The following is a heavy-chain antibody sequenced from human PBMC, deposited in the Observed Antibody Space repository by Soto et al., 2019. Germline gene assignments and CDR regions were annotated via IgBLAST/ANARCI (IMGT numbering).Heavy chain of an antibody. CDR2: IYYSGST. CDR1: GGSISSSSYY. V-gene: IGHV4-39*01. J-gene: IGHJ2*01. Sequence: QLQLQESGPGLVKPSETLSLTCTVSGGSISSSSYYWGWIRQPPGKGLEWIGSIYYSGSTYYNPSLKSRVTISVDTSKNQFSLKLSSVTAADTAVYYCARRLPQNWYFDLWGRGTLVTVSS. CDR3: ARRLPQNWYFDL. D-gene: IGHD4-17*01.